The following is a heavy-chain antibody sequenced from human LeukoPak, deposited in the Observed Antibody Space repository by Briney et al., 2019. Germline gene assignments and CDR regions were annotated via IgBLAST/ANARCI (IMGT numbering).Heavy chain of an antibody. CDR3: ARGLRRRSMIAVSRRALWFDP. CDR2: INHSGSI. V-gene: IGHV4-34*01. J-gene: IGHJ5*02. Sequence: PSETLSLTCAVYGGSFSDYYWSWFRQPPGKGLEWIGEINHSGSINYNPSLKSRVTISVDTSKNQFSLKLSPVTAADTAVYYRARGLRRRSMIAVSRRALWFDPWGQGTLVTVSS. CDR1: GGSFSDYY. D-gene: IGHD3-22*01.